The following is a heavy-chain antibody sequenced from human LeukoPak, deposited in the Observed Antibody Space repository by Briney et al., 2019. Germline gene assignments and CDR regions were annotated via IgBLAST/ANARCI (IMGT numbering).Heavy chain of an antibody. Sequence: ASVKVSCKASGGTFSSYAISWVRQAPGQGLEWMGRIIPILGIANYAQKFQGRVTITADKSTSTAYMELSSLRSEDTAVYYCARNYDSSGFGFDYWGQGTLVTVSS. J-gene: IGHJ4*02. CDR3: ARNYDSSGFGFDY. D-gene: IGHD3-22*01. V-gene: IGHV1-69*04. CDR1: GGTFSSYA. CDR2: IIPILGIA.